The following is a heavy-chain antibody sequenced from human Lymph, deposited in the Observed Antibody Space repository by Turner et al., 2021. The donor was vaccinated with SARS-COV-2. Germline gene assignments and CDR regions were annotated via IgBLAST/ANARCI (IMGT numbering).Heavy chain of an antibody. Sequence: QVQLVESGGGVVQPGRSLILSCAASEFTFSNSGMHWVRQAPGKGLEWVAVIWFDGSNKYYADSVKGRFTISRDNSKNTLYLQMNSLRAEDTAVYYCARHNGGRLDYWGQGTLVTVSS. V-gene: IGHV3-33*01. J-gene: IGHJ4*02. CDR2: IWFDGSNK. CDR3: ARHNGGRLDY. D-gene: IGHD3-16*01. CDR1: EFTFSNSG.